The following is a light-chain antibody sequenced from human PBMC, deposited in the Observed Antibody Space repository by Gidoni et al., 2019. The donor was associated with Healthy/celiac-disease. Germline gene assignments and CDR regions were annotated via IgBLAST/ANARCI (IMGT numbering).Light chain of an antibody. Sequence: QSALTQPASVSGSPGQSITISCTGTSSDVGGYNYVSWYQQHPGKAPQLMIDEVSNRPSGVSNRFSGSKSGNTASLTISGLQAEDEADYYCSSYTSRSTLGVFGGGTKLTVL. CDR1: SSDVGGYNY. V-gene: IGLV2-14*01. CDR2: EVS. J-gene: IGLJ2*01. CDR3: SSYTSRSTLGV.